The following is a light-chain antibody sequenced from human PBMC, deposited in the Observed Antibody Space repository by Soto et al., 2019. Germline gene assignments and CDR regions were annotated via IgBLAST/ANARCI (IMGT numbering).Light chain of an antibody. CDR1: QGVGTY. CDR3: QKYIVVRPT. CDR2: YAS. V-gene: IGKV1-27*01. J-gene: IGKJ5*01. Sequence: DIQMTQSPPTLSASVGDRVTITCRASQGVGTYLAWYQQKPGTVPKLLIYYASTLQTGVPSRFSGSGSGTEFTLTISSLQPEDFADYYWQKYIVVRPTFGQGTRLEIK.